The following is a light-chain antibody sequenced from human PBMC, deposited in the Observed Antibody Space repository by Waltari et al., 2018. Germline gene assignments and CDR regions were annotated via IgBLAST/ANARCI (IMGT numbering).Light chain of an antibody. V-gene: IGKV1-27*01. CDR2: AAS. Sequence: DIQMTQSPSHLSASVGDRVTITCRASQGISNYLAGYQQKPGTVPKLLIYAASTLQSGVPSRFSGSGSGTDFTLTISSLQPEDVATYYCQKYNSAPRTFGQGTKVEIK. CDR3: QKYNSAPRT. J-gene: IGKJ1*01. CDR1: QGISNY.